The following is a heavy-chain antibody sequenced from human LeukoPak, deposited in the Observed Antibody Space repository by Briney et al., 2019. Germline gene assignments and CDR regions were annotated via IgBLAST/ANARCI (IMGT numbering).Heavy chain of an antibody. Sequence: SVKVSCKASGGTFSSHAISWVRLAPGQGLEWMGGIIPAFGIGTYAQSFQDRVAISADESTSTAYMELGSLRSEDTAVYYCARAGAPQWPAEIEYWGQGTLVTVSS. CDR2: IIPAFGIG. D-gene: IGHD6-19*01. CDR1: GGTFSSHA. V-gene: IGHV1-69*13. J-gene: IGHJ4*02. CDR3: ARAGAPQWPAEIEY.